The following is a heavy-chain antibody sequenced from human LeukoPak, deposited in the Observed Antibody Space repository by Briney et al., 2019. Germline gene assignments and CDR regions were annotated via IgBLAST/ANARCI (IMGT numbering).Heavy chain of an antibody. Sequence: PSETLSLTCAVYGGSFSGYYWSWIRQPPGKGLEWIGEINHSGSTNYNPSLKSRVTISVDTSKNQFSLKLSSVTAADTAVYYCARVTRAIVVVVAANYYYYMDVWGKGTTVTVPS. CDR1: GGSFSGYY. CDR3: ARVTRAIVVVVAANYYYYMDV. CDR2: INHSGST. V-gene: IGHV4-34*01. D-gene: IGHD2-15*01. J-gene: IGHJ6*03.